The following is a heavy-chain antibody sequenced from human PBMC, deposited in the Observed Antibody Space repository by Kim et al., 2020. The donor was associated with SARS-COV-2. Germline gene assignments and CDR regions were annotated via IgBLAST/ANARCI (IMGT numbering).Heavy chain of an antibody. D-gene: IGHD3-10*01. CDR3: ARMIYGSGSYYNFDY. Sequence: KIQGRVTITADKSTSTAYMELSSLRSEDTAVYYCARMIYGSGSYYNFDYWGQGTLVTVSS. V-gene: IGHV1-69*02. J-gene: IGHJ4*02.